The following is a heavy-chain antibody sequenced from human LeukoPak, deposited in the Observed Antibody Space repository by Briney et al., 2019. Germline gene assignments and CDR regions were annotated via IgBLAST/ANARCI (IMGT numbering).Heavy chain of an antibody. Sequence: ASVTVSCKASGSTFTSYYMHWVRQAPGQGLEWVGIINPSGGSTSYAQKFQGRVTMTRDTSTSTVYMELSSLRSEDTAVYYCARASGYYYGSGSYAGSYDAFDIWGQGTMVTVSS. J-gene: IGHJ3*02. CDR3: ARASGYYYGSGSYAGSYDAFDI. D-gene: IGHD3-10*01. CDR2: INPSGGST. V-gene: IGHV1-46*01. CDR1: GSTFTSYY.